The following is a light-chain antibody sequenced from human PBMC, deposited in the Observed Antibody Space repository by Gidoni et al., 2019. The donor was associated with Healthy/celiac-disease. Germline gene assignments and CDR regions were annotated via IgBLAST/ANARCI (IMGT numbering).Light chain of an antibody. J-gene: IGKJ2*01. CDR3: QQYYGPPYT. Sequence: DIVMTQSPDSLAVSLGGGATIHCKSSQSVLYSSNNKNYLAWYQQKPGQPPKLLIYWASTRESGVPDRFSGSGSGTDFTLPISSLQAADVALYYCQQYYGPPYTFGPGTKLEIK. CDR1: QSVLYSSNNKNY. V-gene: IGKV4-1*01. CDR2: WAS.